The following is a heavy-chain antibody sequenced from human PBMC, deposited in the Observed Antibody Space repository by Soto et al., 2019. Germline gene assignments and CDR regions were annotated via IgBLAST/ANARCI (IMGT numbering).Heavy chain of an antibody. CDR1: GYTFTSYG. D-gene: IGHD3-3*01. J-gene: IGHJ6*02. CDR3: ARDSFRGYDFWSGYLDYYYYGMDV. V-gene: IGHV1-18*01. CDR2: ISAYNGNT. Sequence: QVQLVQSGAEVKKPGASVKVSCKASGYTFTSYGISWVRQAPGQGLEWMGWISAYNGNTNYAQKLQGRVTMTTDTSTSTAYMELRSIRSDDTAVYYCARDSFRGYDFWSGYLDYYYYGMDVWGQGTTVTVSS.